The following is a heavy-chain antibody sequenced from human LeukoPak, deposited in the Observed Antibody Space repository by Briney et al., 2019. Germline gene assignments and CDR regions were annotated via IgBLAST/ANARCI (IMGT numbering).Heavy chain of an antibody. CDR3: ARDLTGDTNAFDI. CDR2: MNPNNGNT. V-gene: IGHV1-8*01. D-gene: IGHD7-27*01. J-gene: IGHJ3*02. CDR1: GYTFTSYD. Sequence: ASVKVSCKASGYTFTSYDINWVRQATGQGLEWMGWMNPNNGNTGYAQKFQGRVTMTRNTSISTAYMELSSLRSEDTAVYYCARDLTGDTNAFDIWGQGTMVTVSS.